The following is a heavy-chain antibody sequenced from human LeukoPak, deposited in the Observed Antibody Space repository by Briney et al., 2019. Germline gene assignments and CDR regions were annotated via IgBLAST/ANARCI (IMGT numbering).Heavy chain of an antibody. V-gene: IGHV1-2*04. Sequence: ASVNVSCKASGYTFTGYYMHWVRQAPGQGLEWMGWINPNSGGTNYAQKFQGWVTMTRDTSISTAYMELSRLRSDDTAVYYCARGRPVGSGELSPGGDVWGQGTTVTVSS. CDR3: ARGRPVGSGELSPGGDV. D-gene: IGHD3-16*02. CDR2: INPNSGGT. J-gene: IGHJ6*02. CDR1: GYTFTGYY.